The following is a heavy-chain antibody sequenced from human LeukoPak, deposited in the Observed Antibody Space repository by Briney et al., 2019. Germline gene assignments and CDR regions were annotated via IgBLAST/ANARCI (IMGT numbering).Heavy chain of an antibody. V-gene: IGHV1-18*01. J-gene: IGHJ5*02. Sequence: ASVKVSCKASGYTFTSYGISWVRQAPGQGLEWMGWISAYNGNTNYPQKLQGRVTMTTDTSTSTAYMELRSLRSDDTAVYYCARKVAAAGTLAWFDPWGQGTLVTVSS. CDR1: GYTFTSYG. CDR3: ARKVAAAGTLAWFDP. CDR2: ISAYNGNT. D-gene: IGHD6-13*01.